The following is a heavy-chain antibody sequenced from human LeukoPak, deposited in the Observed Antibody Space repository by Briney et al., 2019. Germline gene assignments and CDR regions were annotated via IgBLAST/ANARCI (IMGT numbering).Heavy chain of an antibody. J-gene: IGHJ4*02. Sequence: GGSLRLSCAASGFIFSSYWMSWVRQAPGKGLEWVANIKQDGSEKYYVDSVKGRVTISRDNAKNSLYLQMNSLRAEDTAVYYCARVFGAGYSDYWGQGTLVTVSS. V-gene: IGHV3-7*01. CDR2: IKQDGSEK. CDR3: ARVFGAGYSDY. D-gene: IGHD4/OR15-4a*01. CDR1: GFIFSSYW.